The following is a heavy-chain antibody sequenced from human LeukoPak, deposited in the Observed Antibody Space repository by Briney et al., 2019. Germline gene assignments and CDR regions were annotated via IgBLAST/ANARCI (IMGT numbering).Heavy chain of an antibody. V-gene: IGHV3-23*01. CDR3: AKLTSASGAYGVDV. D-gene: IGHD3-10*01. CDR1: GFTFSSYA. CDR2: TSGSGGSK. Sequence: QAGGSLRLSCAASGFTFSSYAMNWVRQAPGKGLEWVSTTSGSGGSKHYADSVEGRFTISRDNSKNTVYLQMNSLRAEDTAIYYCAKLTSASGAYGVDVWGQGTTVTVSS. J-gene: IGHJ6*02.